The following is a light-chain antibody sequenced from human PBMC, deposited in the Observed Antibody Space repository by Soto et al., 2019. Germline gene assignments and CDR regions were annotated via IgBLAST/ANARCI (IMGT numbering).Light chain of an antibody. CDR1: QSVSSSY. J-gene: IGKJ4*01. V-gene: IGKV3-20*01. CDR3: HHYVSSPLT. CDR2: GAS. Sequence: EIVLTQSPGTLSLSPGERATLSCRASQSVSSSYLDWYQQKPGQAPRLLIYGASSRATGIPDRFSGSGSGTDFTLTISRLESEDFAVYYCHHYVSSPLTFGGGTKVEIK.